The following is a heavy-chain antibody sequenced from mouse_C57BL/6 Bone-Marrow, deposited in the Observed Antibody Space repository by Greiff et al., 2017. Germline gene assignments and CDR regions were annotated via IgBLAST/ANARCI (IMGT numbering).Heavy chain of an antibody. V-gene: IGHV7-3*01. CDR3: ARYNVTTVVDPYWYFDV. Sequence: EVQLVESGGGLVQPGGSLSLSCAASGFTFTDYYMSWVRQPPGKALEWLCFIRNKANGYTTEYSASVKGRFTISSDTSQSILYLQMNALRAEDSATYYCARYNVTTVVDPYWYFDVWGTVTTVTVSS. J-gene: IGHJ1*03. D-gene: IGHD1-1*01. CDR1: GFTFTDYY. CDR2: IRNKANGYTT.